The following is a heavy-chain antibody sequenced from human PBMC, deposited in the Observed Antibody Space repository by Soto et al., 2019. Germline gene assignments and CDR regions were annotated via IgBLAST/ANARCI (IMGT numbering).Heavy chain of an antibody. CDR3: ARIDVDIVATGRLDY. J-gene: IGHJ4*02. CDR2: ISAYNGNT. Sequence: GASVKVCCKASGYTFTSYGISWVRQAPGQGLEWMGWISAYNGNTNYAQKLQGRVTMTTDTSTSTAYMELRSLRSDDTAVYYCARIDVDIVATGRLDYWGQGTLVTVSS. D-gene: IGHD5-12*01. CDR1: GYTFTSYG. V-gene: IGHV1-18*01.